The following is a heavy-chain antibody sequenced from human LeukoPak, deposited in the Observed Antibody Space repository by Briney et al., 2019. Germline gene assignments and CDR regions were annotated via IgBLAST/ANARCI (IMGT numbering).Heavy chain of an antibody. D-gene: IGHD6-19*01. CDR2: TYYRSKWYN. CDR3: ARDFGTTGWHTFDY. CDR1: GXXVSSKNGA. V-gene: IGHV6-1*01. J-gene: IGHJ4*02. Sequence: SQXLSLTXVXXGXXVSSKNGAWNWIRQSPSRGLEWLGRTYYRSKWYNDYAESMEGRMTISQDTSKNQYSLHLNSVTPDDTAVYYCARDFGTTGWHTFDYWGQGTLVTVSS.